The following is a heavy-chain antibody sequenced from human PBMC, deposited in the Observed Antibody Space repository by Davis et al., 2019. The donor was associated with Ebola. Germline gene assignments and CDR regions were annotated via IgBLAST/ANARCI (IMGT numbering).Heavy chain of an antibody. D-gene: IGHD6-13*01. J-gene: IGHJ5*02. CDR3: ARGALIAAAGTGKHFDH. CDR1: GGSISSNNW. V-gene: IGHV4-4*02. Sequence: SETLSLTCGVSGGSISSNNWWSWVRQPPGKGLEWIGEIYHSGTTNYNPSLKSRVTISVDKSKNQFSLKVHSVTAADTGMYYCARGALIAAAGTGKHFDHWGQGTLVTVPP. CDR2: IYHSGTT.